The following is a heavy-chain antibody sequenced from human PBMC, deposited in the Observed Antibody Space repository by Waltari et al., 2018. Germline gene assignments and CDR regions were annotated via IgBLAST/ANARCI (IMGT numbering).Heavy chain of an antibody. V-gene: IGHV4-59*01. CDR2: IYYSGST. CDR1: GGSISSYY. D-gene: IGHD3-10*01. Sequence: QVQLQESGPGLVKPSETLSLTCTVSGGSISSYYWRWTRPPPGKGLEWIGYIYYSGSTNYNPSLKSRVTISVDTSKNQFSLKLSSVTAADTAVYYCAREIRYYGSGSYYHYYYYMDVWGKGTTVTVSS. CDR3: AREIRYYGSGSYYHYYYYMDV. J-gene: IGHJ6*03.